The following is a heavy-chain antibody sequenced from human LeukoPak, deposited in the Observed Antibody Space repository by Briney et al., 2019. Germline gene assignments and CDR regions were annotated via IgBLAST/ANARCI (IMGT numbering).Heavy chain of an antibody. CDR2: INSDGSST. Sequence: GGSLRLSCAASGFTFSSYWMHWVRQAPGRGLVWVSRINSDGSSTSYADSVKGRFTISRDNAKNTLYLQMNSLRAEDTAVYYCARDYGSGSYYLNYCYYMDVWGKGTTVTVSS. V-gene: IGHV3-74*01. CDR1: GFTFSSYW. D-gene: IGHD3-10*01. J-gene: IGHJ6*03. CDR3: ARDYGSGSYYLNYCYYMDV.